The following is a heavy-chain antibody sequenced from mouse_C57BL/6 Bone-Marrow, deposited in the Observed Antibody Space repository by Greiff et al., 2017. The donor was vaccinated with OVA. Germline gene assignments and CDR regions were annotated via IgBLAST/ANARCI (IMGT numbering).Heavy chain of an antibody. J-gene: IGHJ2*01. D-gene: IGHD2-4*01. V-gene: IGHV5-16*01. CDR1: GFTFSDYY. CDR3: AREGALSMRLRRGYYFDY. Sequence: EVKLVESEGGLVQPGSSMKLSCTASGFTFSDYYMAWVRQVPEKGLEWVANINYDGSSTYYLDSLKSRFIISRDKAKNSLYLQMSSLKSEDTATYYWAREGALSMRLRRGYYFDYWGQGTTLTVSS. CDR2: INYDGSST.